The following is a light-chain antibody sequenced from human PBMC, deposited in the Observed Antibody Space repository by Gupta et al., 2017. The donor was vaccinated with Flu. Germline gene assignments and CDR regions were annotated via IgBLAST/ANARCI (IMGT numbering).Light chain of an antibody. Sequence: SYVLTPPPSVSVAPGQTAKMTCGGDNIGRKSVHWYQQKPGQAPVVVVYDDSDRPSGIPERFSGSNSGNTATLTISTVEAGDEAEYYCQVWHISSDHLRVFGGGTKLTVL. CDR1: NIGRKS. CDR2: DDS. V-gene: IGLV3-21*02. J-gene: IGLJ2*01. CDR3: QVWHISSDHLRV.